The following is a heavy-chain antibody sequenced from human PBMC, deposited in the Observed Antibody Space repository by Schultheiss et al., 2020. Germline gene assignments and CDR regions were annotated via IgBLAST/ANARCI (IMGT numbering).Heavy chain of an antibody. CDR2: IYYSGST. Sequence: SETLSLTCTVSGGSISSSSYYWGWIRQPPGKGLEWIGSIYYSGSTYYNPSLRSGVIISADTSKNQFSLQLSSVTAADTAVYYCARDRSGWFGIDYWGQGTLVTVSS. V-gene: IGHV4-39*07. J-gene: IGHJ4*02. CDR3: ARDRSGWFGIDY. CDR1: GGSISSSSYY. D-gene: IGHD6-19*01.